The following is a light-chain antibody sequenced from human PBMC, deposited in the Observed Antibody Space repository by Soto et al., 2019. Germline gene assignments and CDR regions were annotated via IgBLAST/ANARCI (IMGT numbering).Light chain of an antibody. V-gene: IGKV1-33*01. J-gene: IGKJ5*01. Sequence: DIQMTQSPSSLSASVGDRVTITCQASQDIDKYLNWYQQKLGKAPKLLIYDASNLETGVPSRFSGSGSGTDFTFTISSLQPEDIATYYCQQYSHLITFGQGTRLEIK. CDR2: DAS. CDR3: QQYSHLIT. CDR1: QDIDKY.